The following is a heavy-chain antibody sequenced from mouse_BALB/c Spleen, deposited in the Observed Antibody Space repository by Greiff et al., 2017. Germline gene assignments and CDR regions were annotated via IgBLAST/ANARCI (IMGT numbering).Heavy chain of an antibody. J-gene: IGHJ2*01. CDR2: IYPGGGYT. V-gene: IGHV1-63*02. Sequence: VQRVESGAELVRPGTSVKISCKASGYTFTNYWLGWVKQRPGHGLEWIGDIYPGGGYTNYNEKFKGKATLTADTSSSTAYMQLSSLTSEDSAVYFCARDNSFDYWGQGTTLTVSS. CDR3: ARDNSFDY. CDR1: GYTFTNYW.